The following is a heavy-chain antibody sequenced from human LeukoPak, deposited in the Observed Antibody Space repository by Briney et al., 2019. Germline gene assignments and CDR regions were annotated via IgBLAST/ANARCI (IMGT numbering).Heavy chain of an antibody. V-gene: IGHV3-30*03. J-gene: IGHJ4*02. Sequence: GGSLRLSCAASGFTFSSYGMHWVRQAPGKGLEWVAVISYDGSNKYYADSVKGRFTISRDNAKNSLYLQMNSLRAEDTAVYYCARGTMFPYYFDYWGQGTLVTVSS. CDR1: GFTFSSYG. D-gene: IGHD3-10*02. CDR3: ARGTMFPYYFDY. CDR2: ISYDGSNK.